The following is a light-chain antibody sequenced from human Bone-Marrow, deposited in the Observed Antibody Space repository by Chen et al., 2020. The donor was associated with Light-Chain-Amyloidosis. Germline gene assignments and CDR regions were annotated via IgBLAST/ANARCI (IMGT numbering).Light chain of an antibody. V-gene: IGKV3-20*01. CDR2: GAS. CDR1: QSVSSSY. J-gene: IGKJ1*01. Sequence: ELVLTQSPGTLSLSPVERATLSCRASQSVSSSYLAWYQQKPGQAPRLLIYGASSRATGIPDRFSGSGSGTDFTLTISRLEPEDFAVYYCQQYGSSPRTFGQGTKVEIK. CDR3: QQYGSSPRT.